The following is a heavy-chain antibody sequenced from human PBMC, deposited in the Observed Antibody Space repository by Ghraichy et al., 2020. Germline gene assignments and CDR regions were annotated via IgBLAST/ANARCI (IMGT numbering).Heavy chain of an antibody. CDR2: INPNSGGT. Sequence: ASVKVSCKASGYTFTGYYMHWVRQAPGQGLEWMGRINPNSGGTNYAQKFQGRVTMTRDTSISTAYMELSRLRSDDTAVYYCARGVGATTYAFDIWGQGTMVTVSS. V-gene: IGHV1-2*06. J-gene: IGHJ3*02. CDR1: GYTFTGYY. D-gene: IGHD1-26*01. CDR3: ARGVGATTYAFDI.